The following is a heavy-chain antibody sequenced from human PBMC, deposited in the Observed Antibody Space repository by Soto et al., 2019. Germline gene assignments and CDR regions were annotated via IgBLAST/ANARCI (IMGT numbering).Heavy chain of an antibody. D-gene: IGHD6-13*01. CDR2: ISSSSSYA. V-gene: IGHV3-11*06. J-gene: IGHJ4*02. Sequence: PGRSLRLSCAASGFTFSYYYMSWIRQAPGKGLEWVSYISSSSSYANYADSVKGPFTISRDNAKNSLYLQMNSLRAEDTAVYHRARVPESGSLNFDYWRQGTLVTVSS. CDR1: GFTFSYYY. CDR3: ARVPESGSLNFDY.